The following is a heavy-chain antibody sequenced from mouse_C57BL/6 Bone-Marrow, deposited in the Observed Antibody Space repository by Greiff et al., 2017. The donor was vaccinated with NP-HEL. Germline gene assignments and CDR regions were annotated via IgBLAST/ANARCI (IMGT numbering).Heavy chain of an antibody. J-gene: IGHJ3*01. CDR3: AKNPSYYSNFSWFAY. Sequence: VQVVESGPGLVQEEKRRGRSGAVSGFSLTSYGVHWVRQSPGKGLEWLGVIWRGGSTDSPSAFMSILLLTTDNSKSQVFFKMNSLQADDTAIYYCAKNPSYYSNFSWFAYWGQGTLVTVSA. V-gene: IGHV2-5*01. CDR2: IWRGGST. D-gene: IGHD2-5*01. CDR1: GFSLTSYG.